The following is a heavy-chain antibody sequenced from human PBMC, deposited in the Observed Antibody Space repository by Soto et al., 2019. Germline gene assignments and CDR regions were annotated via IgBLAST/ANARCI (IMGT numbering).Heavy chain of an antibody. V-gene: IGHV4-59*11. CDR3: ARDLRYSNSSLGWFDP. J-gene: IGHJ5*02. CDR1: GGSMSSHS. CDR2: THYSGGT. Sequence: KTSETLSLTCTVSGGSMSSHSWSWMRQPQGKGLEWIGCTHYSGGTNYNPSLKSRVTMSVDTSKNQFSLKLSSVSATHTAMYYCARDLRYSNSSLGWFDPRGQGTLVTFSS. D-gene: IGHD6-6*01.